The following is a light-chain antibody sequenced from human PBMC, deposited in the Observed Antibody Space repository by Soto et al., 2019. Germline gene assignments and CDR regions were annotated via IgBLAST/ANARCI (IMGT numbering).Light chain of an antibody. CDR1: QSLSSW. CDR2: KAS. CDR3: QQYVTVSIT. V-gene: IGKV1-5*03. Sequence: EIQMTQSPSTLSASVGDRVTITCRASQSLSSWLSWYQHKPGKAPKLLIYKASSLEAGVPSRFSGSGSGTEFTLTISSLQPDDFSTDFCQQYVTVSITFGQGTKVEIK. J-gene: IGKJ1*01.